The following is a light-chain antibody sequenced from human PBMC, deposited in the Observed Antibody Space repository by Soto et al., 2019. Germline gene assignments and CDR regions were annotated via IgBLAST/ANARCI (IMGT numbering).Light chain of an antibody. CDR2: GAS. J-gene: IGKJ5*01. Sequence: EIVLTQSPGTLSLSPGERATLSCRASQSVSSSYLAGYQQKPGQAPSLLIYGASSRATGIPDRFSGSGSGTDFTLTISRLEPEDFEVYYWQEYGSSLITFGQGTRLEIK. CDR1: QSVSSSY. CDR3: QEYGSSLIT. V-gene: IGKV3-20*01.